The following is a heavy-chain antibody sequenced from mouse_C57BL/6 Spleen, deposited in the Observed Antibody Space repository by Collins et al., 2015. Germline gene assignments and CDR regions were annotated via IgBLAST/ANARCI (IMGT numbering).Heavy chain of an antibody. D-gene: IGHD2-4*01. J-gene: IGHJ4*01. CDR1: DYSITSDYY. V-gene: IGHV3-6*02. CDR3: ARGMITTAMDY. CDR2: ISYDGNN. Sequence: QLQESGPGLVKPSQSLSLTCSVTDYSITSDYYWNWIRQFPGNKLEWMGYISYDGNNNYNPSLKNRISITRDTSKNQFFLKLNSVITEDTAAYYCARGMITTAMDYWGQGTSVTVSS.